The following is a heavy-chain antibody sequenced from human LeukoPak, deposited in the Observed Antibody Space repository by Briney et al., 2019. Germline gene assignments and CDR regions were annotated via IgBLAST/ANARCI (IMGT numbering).Heavy chain of an antibody. CDR2: ISGDGVST. CDR1: GLPIADFA. Sequence: GGSLRLSCVASGLPIADFAMHWVRQAPGKSLEWVSLISGDGVSTFYADSVKGRFSISRDNSKNSLSLEMNSLRPEDTAMYYCARESGKFDYWGQGTLVAVSS. J-gene: IGHJ4*02. CDR3: ARESGKFDY. V-gene: IGHV3-43*02.